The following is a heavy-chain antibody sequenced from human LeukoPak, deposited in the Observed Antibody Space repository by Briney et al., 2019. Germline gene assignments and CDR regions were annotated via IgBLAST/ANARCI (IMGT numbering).Heavy chain of an antibody. Sequence: ASVKVSCKVSGYTLTELSMHWVRQAPGKGLEWMGGFDPEDGETIYAQKFQGRVTMTEDTSTDTAYMKLSSLRSEDTAVYYYATSRGSYSRVADAFDIWGQGTMVTVSS. J-gene: IGHJ3*02. CDR1: GYTLTELS. CDR3: ATSRGSYSRVADAFDI. D-gene: IGHD1-26*01. CDR2: FDPEDGET. V-gene: IGHV1-24*01.